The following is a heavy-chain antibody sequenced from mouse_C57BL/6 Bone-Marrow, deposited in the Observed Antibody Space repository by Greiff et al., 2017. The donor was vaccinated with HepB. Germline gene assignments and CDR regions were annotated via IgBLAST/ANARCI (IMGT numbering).Heavy chain of an antibody. Sequence: EVKLMESGGGLVQPGESLKLSCESYEYEFPSHDMSWVRKTPEKRLELVAAINSDGGSTYYPDTMERRFIISRDNTKKTLYLLMSSLRSEDTALYYCARHITTVVCFDYWGQGTTLTVSS. D-gene: IGHD1-1*01. J-gene: IGHJ2*01. CDR3: ARHITTVVCFDY. CDR1: EYEFPSHD. CDR2: INSDGGST. V-gene: IGHV5-2*01.